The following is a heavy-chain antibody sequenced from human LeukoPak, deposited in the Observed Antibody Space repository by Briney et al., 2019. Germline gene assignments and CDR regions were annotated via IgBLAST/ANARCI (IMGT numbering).Heavy chain of an antibody. CDR3: AREPRGRYYDSSGFDY. CDR2: IKQDGSEK. J-gene: IGHJ4*02. Sequence: PGGSLRLSCAASGFTFSSYWMSWVRQAPGKGLEWVANIKQDGSEKYYVDSVKGRFTISRGNAKNSLYLQMNSLRAEDTAVYYCAREPRGRYYDSSGFDYWGQGTLVTVSS. D-gene: IGHD3-22*01. V-gene: IGHV3-7*01. CDR1: GFTFSSYW.